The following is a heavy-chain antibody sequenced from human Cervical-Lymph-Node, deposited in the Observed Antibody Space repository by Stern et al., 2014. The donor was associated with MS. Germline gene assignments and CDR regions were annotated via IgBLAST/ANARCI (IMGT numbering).Heavy chain of an antibody. Sequence: VQLVQSGAEVKKPGSSEKVSCKASGGPFSSYEITCGRQAPGQGPEWMGCILPTFETPPYAQKFQDRVTISADESTSTAYMELSSLKSEDTAIYFCARAYTYYSNSAGYWGQGTLVTVSS. CDR1: GGPFSSYE. CDR2: ILPTFETP. J-gene: IGHJ4*02. CDR3: ARAYTYYSNSAGY. V-gene: IGHV1-69*01. D-gene: IGHD3-10*01.